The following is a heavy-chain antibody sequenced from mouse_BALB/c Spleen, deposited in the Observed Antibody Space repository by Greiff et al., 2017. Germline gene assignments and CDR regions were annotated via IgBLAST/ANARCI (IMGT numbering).Heavy chain of an antibody. V-gene: IGHV1S135*01. CDR1: GYAFTSYN. J-gene: IGHJ4*01. Sequence: VQLQQSGPELVKPGASVKVSCKASGYAFTSYNMYWVKQSHGKSLEWIGYIDPYNGGTSYNQKFKGKATLTVDKSSSTAYMHLNSLTSEDSAVYYCAGGIYSGYDGDYAMDYWGQGTSVTVSS. D-gene: IGHD2-2*01. CDR2: IDPYNGGT. CDR3: AGGIYSGYDGDYAMDY.